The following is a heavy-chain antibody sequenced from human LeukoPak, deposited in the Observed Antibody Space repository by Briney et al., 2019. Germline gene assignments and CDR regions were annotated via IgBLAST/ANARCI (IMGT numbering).Heavy chain of an antibody. J-gene: IGHJ4*02. D-gene: IGHD6-19*01. CDR2: IKQDGSDK. CDR3: ARCRGGWSRYS. V-gene: IGHV3-7*01. CDR1: GFTFSTYW. Sequence: TGGSLRLSCAASGFTFSTYWMSWVRQDPGRGLEWVANIKQDGSDKYYVDSVTGRFTISRDNAKNSLYLQMNSLRAEDTAVYYCARCRGGWSRYSWGQGTLVTFSS.